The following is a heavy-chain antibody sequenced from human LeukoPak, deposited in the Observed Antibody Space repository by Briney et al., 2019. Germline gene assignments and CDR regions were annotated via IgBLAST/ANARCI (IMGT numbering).Heavy chain of an antibody. CDR3: ARDISASGIFFDS. CDR1: GFTFSTFW. V-gene: IGHV3-7*01. J-gene: IGHJ4*02. CDR2: INQGGSAQ. Sequence: GGSLRHSCAASGFTFSTFWMGWVRQVPGKGLEWVANINQGGSAQYYVDSVKGRFTISRDNAENALYLQMNSLRAEDTAVYFCARDISASGIFFDSWGQGTLVTVSS. D-gene: IGHD6-13*01.